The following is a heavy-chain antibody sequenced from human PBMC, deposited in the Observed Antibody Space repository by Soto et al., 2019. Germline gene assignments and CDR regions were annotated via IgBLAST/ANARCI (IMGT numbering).Heavy chain of an antibody. Sequence: PTLVNPTQTLTLTCTFSGFSLSTSGVGVGWIRQPPGRALEWLALIYWSDEKRYSPSLSSRLTITKDTSKNQVVLTMTNMDPVDTATYYCAHRRGADYKGCFHYWGQGTLVTVS. V-gene: IGHV2-5*01. CDR2: IYWSDEK. CDR1: GFSLSTSGVG. J-gene: IGHJ4*02. CDR3: AHRRGADYKGCFHY. D-gene: IGHD4-4*01.